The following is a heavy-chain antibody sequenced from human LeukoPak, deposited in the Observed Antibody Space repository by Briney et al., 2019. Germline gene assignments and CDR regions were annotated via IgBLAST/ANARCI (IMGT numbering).Heavy chain of an antibody. CDR2: INAGNGNT. J-gene: IGHJ6*02. CDR1: GYTFTSYY. V-gene: IGHV1-3*01. Sequence: EASVKVSCKASGYTFTSYYMHWVRQAPGQRLEWMGWINAGNGNTKYSQKFQDRVTITRDTSASTAYMELSSLRSEDTAVYYCARDTLAPYGDYVVGMDVWGQGTTVTVSS. D-gene: IGHD4-17*01. CDR3: ARDTLAPYGDYVVGMDV.